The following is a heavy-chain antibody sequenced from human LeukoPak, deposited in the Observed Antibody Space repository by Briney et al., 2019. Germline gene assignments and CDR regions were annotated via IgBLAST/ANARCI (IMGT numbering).Heavy chain of an antibody. J-gene: IGHJ5*02. CDR1: GGSINSGDYY. CDR3: ARDLSPHGFDP. Sequence: SETLSLTCTVSGGSINSGDYYWRWLRQPPGTGLEWIGYIYYSGNTYYNPSLKSRVTISLDTSKNQFSLKLSSVTAADTAVYYCARDLSPHGFDPWGQGTLVTVSS. V-gene: IGHV4-30-4*01. CDR2: IYYSGNT.